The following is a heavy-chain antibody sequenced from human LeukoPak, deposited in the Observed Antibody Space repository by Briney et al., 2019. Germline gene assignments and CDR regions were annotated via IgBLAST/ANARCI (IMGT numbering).Heavy chain of an antibody. J-gene: IGHJ4*02. CDR2: INPNSGGT. Sequence: ASVTVSCKASGYTFTAYTLHWVRLAPGQGLEWMGWINPNSGGTKYAQKFQGRVTMTRDTSISTAYMELSRLRSDDTAVYYCARVLGYSTSSLDYWGQGTLVTVSS. CDR1: GYTFTAYT. D-gene: IGHD6-6*01. V-gene: IGHV1-2*02. CDR3: ARVLGYSTSSLDY.